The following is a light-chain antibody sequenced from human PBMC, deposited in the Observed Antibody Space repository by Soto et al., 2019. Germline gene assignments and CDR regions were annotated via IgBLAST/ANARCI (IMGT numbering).Light chain of an antibody. J-gene: IGKJ3*01. CDR3: QQANSFPLT. CDR1: QGISTW. CDR2: SSY. V-gene: IGKV1-12*01. Sequence: DIQMTQSPSSLSASVGDRVTIACRASQGISTWVVWYQQKPGAARKLLIHSSYNLQSGVPSRFSGSGSGTDFTLTISSLQPEDFATYYCQQANSFPLTFGPGTKVDIK.